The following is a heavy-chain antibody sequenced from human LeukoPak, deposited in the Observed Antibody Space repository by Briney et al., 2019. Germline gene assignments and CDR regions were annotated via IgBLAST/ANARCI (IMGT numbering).Heavy chain of an antibody. CDR2: IKQDGGAK. CDR3: ARERVTTTSFDY. V-gene: IGHV3-7*01. D-gene: IGHD2/OR15-2a*01. J-gene: IGHJ4*02. Sequence: QSGGSLRLSCVASGFTFSDHYMDWVRQAPGKGLEWVANIKQDGGAKNYVDSVKGRFTISRDNAKNSLYLQMNNLRVEDTAVYYCARERVTTTSFDYWGQGVLVTVSS. CDR1: GFTFSDHY.